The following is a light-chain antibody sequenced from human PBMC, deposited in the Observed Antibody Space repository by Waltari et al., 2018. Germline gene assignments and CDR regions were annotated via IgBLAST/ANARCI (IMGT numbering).Light chain of an antibody. CDR2: RAS. Sequence: EIVMTQSPDSLAVSLGERAAINCKSSRRVLYNSNNKNYLAWYQQKPRQPPKLLINRASSREAGVPDRFSGSGSGTDSTLTISSLQAEDVAVYYCQQYYSSPISFGQGTRLEIK. J-gene: IGKJ5*01. CDR3: QQYYSSPIS. CDR1: RRVLYNSNNKNY. V-gene: IGKV4-1*01.